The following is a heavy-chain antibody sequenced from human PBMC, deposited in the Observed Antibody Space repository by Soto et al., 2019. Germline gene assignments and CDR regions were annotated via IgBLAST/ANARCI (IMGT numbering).Heavy chain of an antibody. V-gene: IGHV4-34*01. D-gene: IGHD3-10*01. CDR3: AVVRGYYFDY. CDR2: INHSGST. Sequence: TSETLSLTCAVYGGSFSGYYWSWIRQPPGKGLEWIGEINHSGSTNYNPSLKSRVTISVDTSKNQFSLKLSSVTAADTAVYYCAVVRGYYFDYWGQGTLVTVSS. CDR1: GGSFSGYY. J-gene: IGHJ4*02.